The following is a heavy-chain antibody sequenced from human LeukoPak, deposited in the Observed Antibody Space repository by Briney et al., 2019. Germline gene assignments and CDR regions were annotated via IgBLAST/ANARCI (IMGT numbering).Heavy chain of an antibody. J-gene: IGHJ6*02. CDR2: ISSNGGNT. V-gene: IGHV3-64*04. Sequence: PGGSLRLSCSASGFTFSSYAMNWVRQAPGKGLEYVSAISSNGGNTHYADSVKGRFTISRDNAKNSLYLQMNSLRAEDTAVYYCARGYGDYIVDYYGMDVWGQGTTVTVSS. CDR1: GFTFSSYA. D-gene: IGHD4-17*01. CDR3: ARGYGDYIVDYYGMDV.